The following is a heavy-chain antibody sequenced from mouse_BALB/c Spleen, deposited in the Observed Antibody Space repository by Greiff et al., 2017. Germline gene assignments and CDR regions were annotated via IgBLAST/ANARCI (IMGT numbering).Heavy chain of an antibody. V-gene: IGHV3-6*02. CDR1: GYSITSGYY. J-gene: IGHJ2*01. Sequence: DVKLQESGPGLVKPSQSLSLTCSVTGYSITSGYYWNWIRQFPGNKLEWMGYISYDGSNNYNPSLKNRISITRDTSKNQFFLKLNSVTTEDTATYYCARDRGWDEEDYWGQGTTLTVSS. D-gene: IGHD4-1*01. CDR3: ARDRGWDEEDY. CDR2: ISYDGSN.